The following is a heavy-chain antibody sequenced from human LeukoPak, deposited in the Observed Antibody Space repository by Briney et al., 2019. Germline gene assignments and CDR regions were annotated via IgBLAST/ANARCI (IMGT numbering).Heavy chain of an antibody. CDR2: IYSGGST. J-gene: IGHJ4*02. D-gene: IGHD6-19*01. Sequence: GGSLRLSCAASGFTVSTNYMSWVRQAPGKGLEWVSVIYSGGSTYYADSVKGRFTISRHNSENTLYLQMNSLRAEDTAVYYCARAIRIAVAGDYWGQGTLVTVSS. CDR1: GFTVSTNY. CDR3: ARAIRIAVAGDY. V-gene: IGHV3-53*04.